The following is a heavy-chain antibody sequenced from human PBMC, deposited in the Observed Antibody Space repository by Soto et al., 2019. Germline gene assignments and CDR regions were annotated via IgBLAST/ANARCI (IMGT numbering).Heavy chain of an antibody. J-gene: IGHJ4*02. CDR1: GFTFPRYS. CDR3: ARESEDLTSNFDY. CDR2: ISSSTNYI. Sequence: LSLSCAASGFTFPRYSMNWVRQAPGKGLEWVSSISSSTNYIYYGDSMKGRFTISRDNAKNSLYLEMNSLRAEDTALYYCARESEDLTSNFDYWREGTLVTVSS. V-gene: IGHV3-21*06.